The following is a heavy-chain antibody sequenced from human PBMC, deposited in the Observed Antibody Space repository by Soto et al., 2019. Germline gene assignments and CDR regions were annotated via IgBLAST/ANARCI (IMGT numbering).Heavy chain of an antibody. CDR3: ASPLVVPAAGAYYYYGMDV. J-gene: IGHJ6*02. CDR1: GGSISSYY. D-gene: IGHD2-2*01. Sequence: PSETLSLTCTVSGGSISSYYWSWIRQPPGKGLEWIGSIYHSGSTYYNPSLKSRVTISVDTSKNQFSLKLSSVTAADTAVYYCASPLVVPAAGAYYYYGMDVWGQGTTVTVSS. V-gene: IGHV4-59*05. CDR2: IYHSGST.